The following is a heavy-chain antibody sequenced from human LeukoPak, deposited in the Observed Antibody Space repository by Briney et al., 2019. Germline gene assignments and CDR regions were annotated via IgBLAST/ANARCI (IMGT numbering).Heavy chain of an antibody. J-gene: IGHJ6*02. CDR3: ARTHSYYYYYVMDV. CDR1: GFSFSTSGMC. Sequence: SGPTLVNPSQTLTLTCTFSGFSFSTSGMCVSWIRQPPGKALEWLARIDWDDDKYYSTSLKTRLTISKDTSKNQVVLTMTNMDPVDTATYYCARTHSYYYYYVMDVWGQGTTVTVSS. CDR2: IDWDDDK. V-gene: IGHV2-70*11.